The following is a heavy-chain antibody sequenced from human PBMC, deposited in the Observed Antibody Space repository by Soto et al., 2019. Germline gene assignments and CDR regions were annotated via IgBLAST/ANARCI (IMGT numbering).Heavy chain of an antibody. D-gene: IGHD3-9*01. CDR3: ARDTAPGLAMNYYDYYGIDF. CDR2: IWYDGSNK. V-gene: IGHV3-33*01. J-gene: IGHJ6*02. Sequence: QVQLVDSGGGVVQPGRSLRLSCAASGFTFSSYGMHWVRQAPGTGLEWVAVIWYDGSNKYYADSVQGRFTNSRENSKNTRYLQMYTRIAESTAVYYCARDTAPGLAMNYYDYYGIDFWGQGTTVTV. CDR1: GFTFSSYG.